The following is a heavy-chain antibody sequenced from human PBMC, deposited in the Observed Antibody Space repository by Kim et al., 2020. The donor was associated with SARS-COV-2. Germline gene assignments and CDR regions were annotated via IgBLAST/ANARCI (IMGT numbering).Heavy chain of an antibody. J-gene: IGHJ4*02. CDR3: ARDALNYYDSSGYSFFDY. D-gene: IGHD3-22*01. V-gene: IGHV4-31*02. Sequence: KSRVTISVDTSKNQFSLKLSSVTAADTAVYYCARDALNYYDSSGYSFFDYWGQGTLVTVSS.